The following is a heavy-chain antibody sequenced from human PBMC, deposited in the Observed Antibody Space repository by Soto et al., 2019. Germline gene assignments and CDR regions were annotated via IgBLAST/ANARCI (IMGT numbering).Heavy chain of an antibody. D-gene: IGHD1-26*01. CDR3: ARGVTAGVDY. V-gene: IGHV1-8*01. CDR1: GYSFTSLD. CDR2: MQPSSGRT. Sequence: QVQLVQSWAEVREPGASVKVSCKASGYSFTSLDINWVRQTTGQGLEWMGWMQPSSGRTGYAQKFQGRVTMTRDTSINTAYMELSSLTSDDTAFYYCARGVTAGVDYWGQGTLVTVSS. J-gene: IGHJ4*02.